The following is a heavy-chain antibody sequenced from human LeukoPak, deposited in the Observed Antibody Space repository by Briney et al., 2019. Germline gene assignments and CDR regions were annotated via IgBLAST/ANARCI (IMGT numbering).Heavy chain of an antibody. CDR3: ARLPYDFWSGSLDY. CDR1: GFSLSGYW. V-gene: IGHV3-7*03. CDR2: INRDGSQK. Sequence: GGSLRLSCAASGFSLSGYWMTWVRQAPGKGLEWVANINRDGSQKNHVDSVQGRFTISRDNAKNTLFLQMNSLRAEDTAVYYCARLPYDFWSGSLDYWGQGTLVTVSS. J-gene: IGHJ4*02. D-gene: IGHD3-3*01.